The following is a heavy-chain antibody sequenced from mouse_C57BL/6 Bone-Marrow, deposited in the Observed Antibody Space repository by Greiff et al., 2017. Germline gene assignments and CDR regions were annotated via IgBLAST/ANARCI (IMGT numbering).Heavy chain of an antibody. CDR2: IDPENGDT. V-gene: IGHV14-4*01. CDR3: TNGLLRYFDV. CDR1: GFNIKDDY. J-gene: IGHJ1*03. D-gene: IGHD2-3*01. Sequence: VQLQQSGAELVRPGASVKLSCTASGFNIKDDYMHWVQQTPEQGLEWIGWIDPENGDTEYASKFQCKATITADTSSNSAYLHLSSLTYEDTAVYYCTNGLLRYFDVWGTGTTVTVSS.